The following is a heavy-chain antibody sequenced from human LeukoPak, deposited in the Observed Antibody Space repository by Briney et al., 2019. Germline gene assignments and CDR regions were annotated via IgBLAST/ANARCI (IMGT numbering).Heavy chain of an antibody. CDR2: ITYDGSNK. V-gene: IGHV3-30-3*01. CDR3: ARDNRITVFGVVKSHWFDP. D-gene: IGHD3-3*01. CDR1: GCTFSSYA. J-gene: IGHJ5*02. Sequence: GGSLRLSCADSGCTFSSYAMHWVRQAPGKGLEWVAVITYDGSNKYYADSVKGRFTISRDNAKDSLYLQMNSLRAEDTAVYYCARDNRITVFGVVKSHWFDPWGQRTLVTVSS.